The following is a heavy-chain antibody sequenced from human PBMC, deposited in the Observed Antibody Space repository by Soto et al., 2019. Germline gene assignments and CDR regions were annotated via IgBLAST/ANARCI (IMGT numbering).Heavy chain of an antibody. CDR1: GFTFSNAW. CDR2: IKSKTDGGTT. D-gene: IGHD6-13*01. J-gene: IGHJ4*02. V-gene: IGHV3-15*07. Sequence: GGSLRLSCAASGFTFSNAWMNWVRQAPGKGLEWVGRIKSKTDGGTTDYAAPVKGRFTISRDDSKNTLYLQMNSLKTEDTAVYYCTTRGDGSWYIKILSVFDYWGQGTLVTVSS. CDR3: TTRGDGSWYIKILSVFDY.